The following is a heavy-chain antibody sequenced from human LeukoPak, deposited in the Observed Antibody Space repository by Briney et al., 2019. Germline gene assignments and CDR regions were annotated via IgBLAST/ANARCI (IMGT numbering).Heavy chain of an antibody. CDR1: GFTFSSNE. J-gene: IGHJ4*02. CDR2: INSGGTII. CDR3: ARHWFVD. D-gene: IGHD1-1*01. V-gene: IGHV3-48*03. Sequence: HRGGSLRLSCAACGFTFSSNEMKWVRQAPGKGVEWVSYINSGGTIIYYADSVRGRFTIYRDNAKNSLYLQMNSLRAEDTAVYYCARHWFVDWGQGTLVIVSS.